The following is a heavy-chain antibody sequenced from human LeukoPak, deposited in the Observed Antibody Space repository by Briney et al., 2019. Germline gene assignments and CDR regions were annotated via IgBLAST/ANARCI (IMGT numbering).Heavy chain of an antibody. V-gene: IGHV3-74*01. CDR2: INSDGSST. D-gene: IGHD6-19*01. Sequence: PGRSLRLSCAASGFTFSSYWMHWVRQAPGKGMVWLSRINSDGSSTSYADSVKGRFTISRDNAKNTVYLQMNSLRADDTAVYYCAISVAGEFDYWGQGTLVTVSS. J-gene: IGHJ4*02. CDR1: GFTFSSYW. CDR3: AISVAGEFDY.